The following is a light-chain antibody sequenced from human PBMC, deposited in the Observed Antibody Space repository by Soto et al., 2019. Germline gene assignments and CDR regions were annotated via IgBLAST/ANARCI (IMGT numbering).Light chain of an antibody. J-gene: IGKJ1*01. CDR3: QQSYTTPWT. V-gene: IGKV1-39*01. CDR2: AAS. Sequence: DIQMTQSPASLPASVGDRVTITCRASQNIDIYLNWYQQQPGKAPKLLIYAASTLQSGVPSKFSGSGSGTYFTLTISGVQPEDSATFFCQQSYTTPWTFGQGTKVEIK. CDR1: QNIDIY.